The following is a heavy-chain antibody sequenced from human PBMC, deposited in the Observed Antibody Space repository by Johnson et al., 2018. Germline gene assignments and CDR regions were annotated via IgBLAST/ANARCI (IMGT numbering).Heavy chain of an antibody. CDR1: GFTFSSYA. CDR3: AKRYDGGNSGAFDI. D-gene: IGHD4-23*01. J-gene: IGHJ3*02. V-gene: IGHV3-23*04. Sequence: EVQLVETGGGLVQPGGSMRLSCAASGFTFSSYAMSWVRQAPGKGLEWVSGISESGGSTYYADSVKGRFTISSANYKTTLYLQMNSLRAEDTAVYYCAKRYDGGNSGAFDIWGLGTMGTVSS. CDR2: ISESGGST.